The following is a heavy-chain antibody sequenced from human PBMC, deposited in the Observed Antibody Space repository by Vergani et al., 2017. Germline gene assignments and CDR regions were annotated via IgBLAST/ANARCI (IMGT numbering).Heavy chain of an antibody. Sequence: EVQLVESGGGLVQPGGSLKLSCAASGFTFSGSAQHWVRQASGKGLEWVGRIRSKANSYATAYAASGKGRFTISRDDSKNTAYLQMNSLKTEDTAVYYCTRLIVGATTFDYWGQGTLVTVSS. V-gene: IGHV3-73*02. D-gene: IGHD1-26*01. CDR2: IRSKANSYAT. CDR1: GFTFSGSA. J-gene: IGHJ4*02. CDR3: TRLIVGATTFDY.